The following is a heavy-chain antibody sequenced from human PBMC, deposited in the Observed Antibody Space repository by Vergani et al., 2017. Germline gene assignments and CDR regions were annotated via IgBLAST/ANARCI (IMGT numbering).Heavy chain of an antibody. Sequence: QVQLVESGGGVVQPGRSLRLSCAASGFTFSSYGMHWVRQAPGKGLEWVAVIWYDGSNKYYADSVKGRFTISSDNSKNTLYLQMNSLRAEDTAVYYCARGFGVLLPAVDYWGQGTLVTVSS. D-gene: IGHD3-16*01. J-gene: IGHJ4*02. V-gene: IGHV3-33*01. CDR2: IWYDGSNK. CDR1: GFTFSSYG. CDR3: ARGFGVLLPAVDY.